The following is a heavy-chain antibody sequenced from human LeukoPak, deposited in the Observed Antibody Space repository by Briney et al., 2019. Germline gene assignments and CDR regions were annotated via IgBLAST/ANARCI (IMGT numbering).Heavy chain of an antibody. J-gene: IGHJ4*02. Sequence: PGGSLRLSCAASGFTFSSYWMTWVRQAPGKGLEWVANINKDGSEKNYVDSVKGRFTTSRDNAKNSLYLHMNSLRAEDTAVYYCAKARYSSSWFQYYFDYWGQGTLVTVSS. CDR3: AKARYSSSWFQYYFDY. CDR1: GFTFSSYW. V-gene: IGHV3-7*03. D-gene: IGHD6-13*01. CDR2: INKDGSEK.